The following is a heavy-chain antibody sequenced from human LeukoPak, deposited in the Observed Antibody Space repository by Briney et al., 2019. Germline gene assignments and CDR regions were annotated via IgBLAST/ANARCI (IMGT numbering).Heavy chain of an antibody. CDR3: ARGPIAAADIDY. CDR1: GGSFSGYY. J-gene: IGHJ4*02. Sequence: SETLSLTCAVYGGSFSGYYWSWIRQPPGKGREWIGEINHSGSTNYNPSLKSRVTISVDTSKNQFSLKLSSVTAADTAVYYCARGPIAAADIDYWGQGTLVTVSS. V-gene: IGHV4-34*01. CDR2: INHSGST. D-gene: IGHD6-13*01.